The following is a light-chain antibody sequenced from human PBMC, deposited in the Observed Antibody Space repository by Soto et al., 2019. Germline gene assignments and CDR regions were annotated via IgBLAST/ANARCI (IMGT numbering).Light chain of an antibody. V-gene: IGLV1-51*01. CDR3: ATWDDSLSAVP. CDR2: DNN. Sequence: QSVLTQPPSVSAAPGQKVTISCSGSSSNIGNNYVSWYQQLPGTAPKLLIYDNNRRPSGIPDRFSDSKSGTSATLGITGLQTGDEADYFCATWDDSLSAVPFGGGTQLTVL. CDR1: SSNIGNNY. J-gene: IGLJ2*01.